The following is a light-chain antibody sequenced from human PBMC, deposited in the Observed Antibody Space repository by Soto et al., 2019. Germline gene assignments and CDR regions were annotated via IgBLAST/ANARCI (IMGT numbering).Light chain of an antibody. Sequence: EIVMTQSPATLSVSPGERATLSCRASQTISNNLAWYQQKPGQAPRLLIYGASTRASGIPARFSGRGSGTEFTLTISSLQSEDFAVYYCQHYNNWPWTVGQGTKVEIK. J-gene: IGKJ1*01. V-gene: IGKV3-15*01. CDR2: GAS. CDR1: QTISNN. CDR3: QHYNNWPWT.